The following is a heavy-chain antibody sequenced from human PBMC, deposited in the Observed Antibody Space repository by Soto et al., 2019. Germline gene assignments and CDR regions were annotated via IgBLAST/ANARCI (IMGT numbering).Heavy chain of an antibody. J-gene: IGHJ4*02. D-gene: IGHD3-22*01. CDR2: ISGSGGST. Sequence: PGGSLRLSCAASGFTFSSYAMSWVRQAPGKGLEWVSAISGSGGSTYYADSVKGRFTISRDNSKNTLYLQMNSLRAEDTAVYYCAKGGYYDSSPNFDYWGQGTLVTAPQ. CDR3: AKGGYYDSSPNFDY. CDR1: GFTFSSYA. V-gene: IGHV3-23*01.